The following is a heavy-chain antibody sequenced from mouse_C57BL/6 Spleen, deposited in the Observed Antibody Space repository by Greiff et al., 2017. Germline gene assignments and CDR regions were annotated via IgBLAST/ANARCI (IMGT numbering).Heavy chain of an antibody. CDR3: ARRTGTSYFDY. J-gene: IGHJ2*01. CDR1: GYAFSGYW. CDR2: IYPGDGDT. Sequence: QVQLQQSGAELVKPGASVKISCKASGYAFSGYWMNWVKQRPGKGLEWIGQIYPGDGDTNYNGKFKGKATLTADKSSSTAYMQLSSLTSEDSAVYFCARRTGTSYFDYWGQGTTLTVSS. D-gene: IGHD4-1*01. V-gene: IGHV1-80*01.